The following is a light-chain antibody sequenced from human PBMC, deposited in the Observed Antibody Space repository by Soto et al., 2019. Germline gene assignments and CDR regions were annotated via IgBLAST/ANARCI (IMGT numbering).Light chain of an antibody. CDR2: DDR. V-gene: IGLV3-21*02. CDR3: QVWDSSSDHSYV. CDR1: NIGSKS. J-gene: IGLJ1*01. Sequence: SYELTQPPSVSVAPGQTARITCGGNNIGSKSVHWYQQKPGQAPVLVVYDDRDRPSGIPERFSGSNSGNTATLTISRVEAVDEADYYCQVWDSSSDHSYVFGTGTKVTVL.